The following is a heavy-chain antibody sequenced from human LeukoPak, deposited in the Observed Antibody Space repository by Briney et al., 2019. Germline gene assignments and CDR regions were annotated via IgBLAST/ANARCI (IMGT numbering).Heavy chain of an antibody. J-gene: IGHJ6*02. CDR3: ARLSPDTAYYYGMDV. V-gene: IGHV4-59*08. Sequence: SETLSLTCTVSGGSISSYYWSWIRQPPGKGLEWIGYIYYSGSTNYNPSLKSRVTISVDTSKNQFSLKLSSVTAADTAVYYCARLSPDTAYYYGMDVWGQGTTVTVSS. CDR2: IYYSGST. D-gene: IGHD5-18*01. CDR1: GGSISSYY.